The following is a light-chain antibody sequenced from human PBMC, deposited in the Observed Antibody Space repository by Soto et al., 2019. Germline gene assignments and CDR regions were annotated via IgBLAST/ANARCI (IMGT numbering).Light chain of an antibody. Sequence: QSVLTPPPPPAGAFWQAVTLSCTWNRREFGGYNYVSWYQQHPGKAPKLMIYEVSERPSGVPDRFSGSKSGNTASLTVSGLQADDEADYYCSSYSGTNYHYVFGTGTKVTVL. CDR2: EVS. J-gene: IGLJ1*01. CDR3: SSYSGTNYHYV. CDR1: RREFGGYNY. V-gene: IGLV2-8*01.